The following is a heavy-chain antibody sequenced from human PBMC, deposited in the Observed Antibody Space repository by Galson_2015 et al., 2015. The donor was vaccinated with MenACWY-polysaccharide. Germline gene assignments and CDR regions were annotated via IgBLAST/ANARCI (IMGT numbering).Heavy chain of an antibody. J-gene: IGHJ4*02. Sequence: SLRLSCAASGFTFSSYAMSWVRQAPGKGLEWVSAISGSGGSTYYADSAKGRFTISRDNSKNTLYLQMNSLRAEDTAVYYCAKDPRFYYDSSGYGFDYSGPGTLVIVSS. V-gene: IGHV3-23*01. D-gene: IGHD3-22*01. CDR2: ISGSGGST. CDR3: AKDPRFYYDSSGYGFDY. CDR1: GFTFSSYA.